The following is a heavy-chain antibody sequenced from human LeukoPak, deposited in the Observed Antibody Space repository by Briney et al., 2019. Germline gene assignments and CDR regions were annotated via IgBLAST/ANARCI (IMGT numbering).Heavy chain of an antibody. CDR3: ARRGVYATSPFDY. V-gene: IGHV5-51*01. J-gene: IGHJ4*02. CDR1: GYRFTSYW. Sequence: GESLKFSCKGSGYRFTSYWIGWVRQMPGEGLEWMAIIYPGDSDTRYSPSFQGQVTISADKSISTAYLQWSSLKASDAAMYYCARRGVYATSPFDYWGQGTLVTVSS. CDR2: IYPGDSDT. D-gene: IGHD2-8*01.